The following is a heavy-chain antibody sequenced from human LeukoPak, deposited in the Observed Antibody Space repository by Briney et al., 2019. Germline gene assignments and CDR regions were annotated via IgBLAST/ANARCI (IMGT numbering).Heavy chain of an antibody. J-gene: IGHJ4*02. D-gene: IGHD6-19*01. Sequence: SGTLSLTCTVSGGSISSYYWSWLRQPAGKGLEWIGRIYTSGSTNYNPSLMSRVTMSVDTSKIQFSLKLSSVTAADTAVYYCARTRYSSGWSYYFDYWGQGTLVTVSS. CDR2: IYTSGST. CDR3: ARTRYSSGWSYYFDY. CDR1: GGSISSYY. V-gene: IGHV4-4*07.